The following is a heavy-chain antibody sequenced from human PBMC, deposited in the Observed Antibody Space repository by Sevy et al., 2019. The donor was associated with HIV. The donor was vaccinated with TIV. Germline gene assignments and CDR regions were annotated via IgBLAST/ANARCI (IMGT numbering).Heavy chain of an antibody. J-gene: IGHJ2*01. D-gene: IGHD3-16*01. Sequence: GESLKISCKGSGDTFSNYWIGWVRQMPGKGLETMGIIFPGDSETRYSPSFQGHITISADKSITTAYLQWSDLKASDIAIYYCTRQPPYYASSDRGWYFDLWGRGTLVTVSS. CDR1: GDTFSNYW. CDR2: IFPGDSET. CDR3: TRQPPYYASSDRGWYFDL. V-gene: IGHV5-51*01.